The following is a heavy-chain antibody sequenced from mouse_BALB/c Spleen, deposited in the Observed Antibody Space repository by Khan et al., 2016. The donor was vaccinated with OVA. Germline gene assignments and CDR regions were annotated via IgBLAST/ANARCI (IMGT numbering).Heavy chain of an antibody. J-gene: IGHJ4*01. D-gene: IGHD2-10*01. CDR2: INTYTGEP. CDR3: ARPPYFSYVMAY. Sequence: QIQLVQSGPELKKPGETVKISCKASGYTFTNYGMNWMKQAPGKGLKWMGWINTYTGEPTYADDFKGRFAFSLETFASTAYLQINNLKNEDTATYFCARPPYFSYVMAYWGQGTSVTVSS. V-gene: IGHV9-3-1*01. CDR1: GYTFTNYG.